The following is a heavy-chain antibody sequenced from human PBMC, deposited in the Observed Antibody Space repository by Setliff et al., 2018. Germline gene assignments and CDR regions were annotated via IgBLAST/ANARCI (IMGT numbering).Heavy chain of an antibody. D-gene: IGHD2-15*01. CDR2: INPNSGVT. V-gene: IGHV1-2*02. J-gene: IGHJ5*02. CDR1: GYTFTSSG. Sequence: ASVKVSCKASGYTFTSSGISWVRQAPGQGLEWMGWINPNSGVTNYAQKFQCRVTMTRDTSISTAYMELSRLRSDDTAVYYCARDQGGCSGGSCYFWFDPWGQGTLVTVSS. CDR3: ARDQGGCSGGSCYFWFDP.